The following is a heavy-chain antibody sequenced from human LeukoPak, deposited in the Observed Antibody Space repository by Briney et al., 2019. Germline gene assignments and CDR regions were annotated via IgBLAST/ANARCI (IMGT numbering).Heavy chain of an antibody. CDR3: AKDGYDYYYYYMDV. D-gene: IGHD1-1*01. Sequence: PGGSLRLSCAGSGFTFSSYAMSWVRQAPGKGLEWVSAISGSGGSTYYADSVKGQLTISRDNSKNTLYLQMNSLRAEDTAVYYCAKDGYDYYYYYMDVWGKGTTVTVSS. CDR2: ISGSGGST. V-gene: IGHV3-23*01. CDR1: GFTFSSYA. J-gene: IGHJ6*03.